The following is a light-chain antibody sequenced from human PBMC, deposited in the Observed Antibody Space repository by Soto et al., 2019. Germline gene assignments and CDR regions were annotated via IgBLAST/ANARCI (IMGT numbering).Light chain of an antibody. V-gene: IGKV1-5*03. CDR1: QNINNW. Sequence: DIQMTQSPSTLSASVGDRVTITCRASQNINNWLAWDQQKPGKAPNLLIYEASSLESGVPSRFGGSRSGTEFTLTISSLQPEDFATYYCQQYNSYSWTFGQGTKVEIK. J-gene: IGKJ1*01. CDR2: EAS. CDR3: QQYNSYSWT.